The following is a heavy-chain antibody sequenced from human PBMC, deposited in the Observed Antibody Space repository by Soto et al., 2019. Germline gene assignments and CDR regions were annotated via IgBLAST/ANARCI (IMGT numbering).Heavy chain of an antibody. Sequence: EVQLVESGGNLVQPGVSLRLSCAASGFTFSSYWIHWVRQPPGKGLLWVSRINTDGRTTHYADSVKGPFTITRDNAKNTLYLQMNSLRAEDTAVYYCARGATRNYYLDYWGQGALVTISS. CDR2: INTDGRTT. D-gene: IGHD3-10*01. CDR3: ARGATRNYYLDY. CDR1: GFTFSSYW. J-gene: IGHJ4*02. V-gene: IGHV3-74*01.